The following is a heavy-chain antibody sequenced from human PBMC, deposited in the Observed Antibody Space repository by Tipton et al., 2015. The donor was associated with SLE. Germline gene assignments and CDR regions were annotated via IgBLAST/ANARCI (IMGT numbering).Heavy chain of an antibody. J-gene: IGHJ4*02. CDR3: AKDVIAAAGTWYFDY. Sequence: SLRLSCAASGFTFSSYAMSWVRQAPGKGLEWASAISGSGGSTYYADSVKGRFTISRDNSKNTLYLQMNSLRAEDTAVYYCAKDVIAAAGTWYFDYWGQGTLVTVSS. V-gene: IGHV3-23*01. D-gene: IGHD6-13*01. CDR1: GFTFSSYA. CDR2: ISGSGGST.